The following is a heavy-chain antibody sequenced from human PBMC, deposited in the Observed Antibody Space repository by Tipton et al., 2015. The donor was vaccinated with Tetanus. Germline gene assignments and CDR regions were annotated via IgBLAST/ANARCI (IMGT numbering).Heavy chain of an antibody. J-gene: IGHJ5*02. CDR3: ARDHFRTLTRPASFYNWFDP. CDR1: GDSISSGPYS. D-gene: IGHD3/OR15-3a*01. V-gene: IGHV4-30-4*01. CDR2: IYYSGTS. Sequence: TLSLTCTVSGDSISSGPYSWSWLRQHPGKGLELIGYIYYSGTSYISPSLTRRVSIAVDTSRNQFSLNLTSVTVADTAVYYCARDHFRTLTRPASFYNWFDPWGQGTLVTVSS.